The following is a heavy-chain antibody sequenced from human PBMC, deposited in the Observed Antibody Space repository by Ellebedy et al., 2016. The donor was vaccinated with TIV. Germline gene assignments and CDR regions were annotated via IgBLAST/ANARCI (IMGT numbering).Heavy chain of an antibody. CDR3: ARSGGIPGYSGYEAFDI. Sequence: GESLKISCKSSGYSFTTYWIGWVRQMPGKGLEWMGIIYPGDSKTSYSPSFQGQVTISADKSISTAYLQWSSLEASDTAIYYCARSGGIPGYSGYEAFDIWGQGTMVTVSS. CDR1: GYSFTTYW. CDR2: IYPGDSKT. D-gene: IGHD5-12*01. J-gene: IGHJ3*02. V-gene: IGHV5-51*01.